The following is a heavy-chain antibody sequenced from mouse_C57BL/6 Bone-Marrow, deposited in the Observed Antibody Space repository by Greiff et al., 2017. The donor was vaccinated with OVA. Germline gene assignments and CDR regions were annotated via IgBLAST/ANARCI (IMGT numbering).Heavy chain of an antibody. D-gene: IGHD2-3*01. J-gene: IGHJ3*01. Sequence: QVQLQQSGAELVMPGASVKLSCKASGYTFTSYWMHWVKQRPGQGLEWIGEIDPSDSYTNYNQKFKGKSTLTVDKSSSTAYMQLSSLTSEDSAVYYCAREEGYYRFAYWGQGTLVTVSA. CDR2: IDPSDSYT. CDR1: GYTFTSYW. V-gene: IGHV1-69*01. CDR3: AREEGYYRFAY.